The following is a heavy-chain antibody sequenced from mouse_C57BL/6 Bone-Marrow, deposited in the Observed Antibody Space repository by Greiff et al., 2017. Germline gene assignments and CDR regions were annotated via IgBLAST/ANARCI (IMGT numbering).Heavy chain of an antibody. CDR1: GFTFSSYT. J-gene: IGHJ3*01. CDR2: ISGGGGNT. Sequence: EVMLVESGGGLVKPGGSLKLSCAASGFTFSSYTMSWVRQTPEKRLEWVATISGGGGNTYYPDSVKGRFTISRDNAKNTLYLQMSSLKSEDTAMYYCASPGFAWFAYWGQGTLVTVSA. V-gene: IGHV5-9*01. CDR3: ASPGFAWFAY.